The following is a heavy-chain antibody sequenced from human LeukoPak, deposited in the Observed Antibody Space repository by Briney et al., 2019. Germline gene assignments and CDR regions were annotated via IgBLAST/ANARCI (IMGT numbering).Heavy chain of an antibody. J-gene: IGHJ3*02. CDR1: GFTFSSYG. V-gene: IGHV3-23*01. Sequence: AGTLRLSCAASGFTFSSYGMSWVRQAPGKGLEWVSAISGSGGSTYYADSVKGRFTISRDNSKNTLYLQMNSLRAEDTAVYYCAKDRYWENDAFDIWGQGTMVTVSS. D-gene: IGHD2-8*02. CDR2: ISGSGGST. CDR3: AKDRYWENDAFDI.